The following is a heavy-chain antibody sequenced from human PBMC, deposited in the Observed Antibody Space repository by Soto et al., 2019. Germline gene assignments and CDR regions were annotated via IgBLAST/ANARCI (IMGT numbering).Heavy chain of an antibody. J-gene: IGHJ5*02. CDR2: INHSGST. D-gene: IGHD3-10*01. Sequence: SETLSLTCAVYGGSFSGYYWSWIRQPPGKGLEWIGEINHSGSTNYNPSLKSRVTISVDTSKNQFSLKPSSVTAADTAVYYCAREKPYYYGSGRNPFDPWGQGTLVTV. CDR3: AREKPYYYGSGRNPFDP. V-gene: IGHV4-34*01. CDR1: GGSFSGYY.